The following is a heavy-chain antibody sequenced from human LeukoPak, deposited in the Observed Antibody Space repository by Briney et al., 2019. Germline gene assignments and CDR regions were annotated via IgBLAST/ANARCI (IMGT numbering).Heavy chain of an antibody. CDR2: ISYDGSNK. V-gene: IGHV3-30*03. J-gene: IGHJ2*01. Sequence: GGSLRLSCAASGFTFSSYGMHWVRQAPGKGLEWVAVISYDGSNKYYADSVKGRFTISRDNAKNSLYLQMNSLRAEDTAVYYCARSLVVTAILDWYFDLWGRGTLVTVSS. CDR3: ARSLVVTAILDWYFDL. CDR1: GFTFSSYG. D-gene: IGHD2-21*02.